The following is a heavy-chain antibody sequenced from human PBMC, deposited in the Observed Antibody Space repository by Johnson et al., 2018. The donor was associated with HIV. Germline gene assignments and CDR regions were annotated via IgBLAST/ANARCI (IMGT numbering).Heavy chain of an antibody. CDR3: ARDNSGSDAFDI. D-gene: IGHD1-26*01. CDR2: IWYDGSNN. Sequence: QVQLVESGGGVVQPGRSLRLSCAASGFTFSSYGMHWVRQAPGKGLEWVAVIWYDGSNNYYADSVKGRFTISRDNSKNTLYLQMNSLIADDTAVYYCARDNSGSDAFDIWGQGTMVTVSS. J-gene: IGHJ3*02. V-gene: IGHV3-33*01. CDR1: GFTFSSYG.